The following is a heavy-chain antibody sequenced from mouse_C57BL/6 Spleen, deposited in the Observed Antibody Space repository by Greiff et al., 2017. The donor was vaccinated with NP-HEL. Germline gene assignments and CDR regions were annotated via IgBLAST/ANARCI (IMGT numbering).Heavy chain of an antibody. Sequence: EVKLVESGGGLVKPGGSLKLSCAASGFTFSDYGMHWVRQAPEKGLEWVAYISSGSSTISSADTVKGRFNISRDNAKNTLFLQMTSLRSEDTAMYYCARRRYSNVYFDYWGQGTTLTVSS. V-gene: IGHV5-17*01. CDR1: GFTFSDYG. J-gene: IGHJ2*01. D-gene: IGHD2-5*01. CDR2: ISSGSSTI. CDR3: ARRRYSNVYFDY.